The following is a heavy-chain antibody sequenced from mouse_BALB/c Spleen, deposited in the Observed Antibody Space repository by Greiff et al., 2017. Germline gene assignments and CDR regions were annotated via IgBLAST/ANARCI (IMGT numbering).Heavy chain of an antibody. CDR1: GFTFSDYY. CDR3: ARSGSTMITYFDY. CDR2: ISDGGSYT. D-gene: IGHD2-4*01. Sequence: EVQRVESGGGLVKPGGSLKLSCAASGFTFSDYYMYWVRQTPEKRLEWVATISDGGSYTYYPDSVKGRFTISRDNAKNNLYLQMSSLKSEDTAMYYCARSGSTMITYFDYWGQGTTLTVSS. J-gene: IGHJ2*01. V-gene: IGHV5-4*02.